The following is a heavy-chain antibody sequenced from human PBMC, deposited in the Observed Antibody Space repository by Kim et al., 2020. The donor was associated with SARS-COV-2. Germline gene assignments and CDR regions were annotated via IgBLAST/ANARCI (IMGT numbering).Heavy chain of an antibody. CDR3: AREEGGSYYFYY. J-gene: IGHJ4*02. D-gene: IGHD1-26*01. V-gene: IGHV1-69*01. Sequence: TDARKFQGRVTITADESTSTAYMELSSRRSEDTAVYYCAREEGGSYYFYYWGQGTLVTVSS.